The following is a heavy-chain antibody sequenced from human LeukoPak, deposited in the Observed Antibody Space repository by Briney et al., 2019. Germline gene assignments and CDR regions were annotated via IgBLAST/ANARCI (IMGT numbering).Heavy chain of an antibody. CDR2: IYYSGST. D-gene: IGHD5-18*01. CDR1: GGSISSYY. CDR3: ARDTGQLWLRNYYYGMDV. J-gene: IGHJ6*02. V-gene: IGHV4-59*01. Sequence: SETLSLTCTVSGGSISSYYWSWIRQPPGKGLEWIGYIYYSGSTNYNPSLKSRVTISVDTSKNQFSLKLSSVAAADTAVYYCARDTGQLWLRNYYYGMDVWGQGTTVTVSS.